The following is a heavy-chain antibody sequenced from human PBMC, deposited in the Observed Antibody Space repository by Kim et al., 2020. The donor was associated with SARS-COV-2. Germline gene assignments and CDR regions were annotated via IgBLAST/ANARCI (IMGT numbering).Heavy chain of an antibody. Sequence: GGSLILSCAASGFTFSSYAMSWVRQAPGKGLEWVSAISGSGGSTYYADSVKGRFTISRDNSKNTLYLQMNSLRAEDTAVYYCAKARGSTYYYGSGSYWDYGMDVWGQGTTVTVSS. CDR2: ISGSGGST. CDR3: AKARGSTYYYGSGSYWDYGMDV. D-gene: IGHD3-10*01. CDR1: GFTFSSYA. V-gene: IGHV3-23*01. J-gene: IGHJ6*02.